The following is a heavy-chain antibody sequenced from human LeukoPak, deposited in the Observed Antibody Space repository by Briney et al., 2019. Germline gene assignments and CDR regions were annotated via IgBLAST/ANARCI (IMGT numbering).Heavy chain of an antibody. CDR1: GFTFSSYW. CDR2: ISGSGGST. V-gene: IGHV3-23*01. D-gene: IGHD2-2*01. Sequence: GGSLRLSCAASGFTFSSYWMSWVRQAPGKGLEWVSAISGSGGSTYYADSVKGRFTISRDNSKNTLYLQMNSLRAEDTAVYYCAKDREYQLPAYYFDYWGQGTLATVSS. CDR3: AKDREYQLPAYYFDY. J-gene: IGHJ4*02.